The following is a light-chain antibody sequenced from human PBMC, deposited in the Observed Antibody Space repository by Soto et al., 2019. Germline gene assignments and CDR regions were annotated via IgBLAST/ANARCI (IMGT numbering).Light chain of an antibody. CDR3: QQYDNSPIT. V-gene: IGKV3-15*01. CDR2: GAS. J-gene: IGKJ5*01. Sequence: EIVLTQSPGTLSLSPGERATLSCRASQSVSSNLAWYQQKPGQAPRLLIYGASTRATGIPARFSGSGSGTEFTLTISSLQSEDFAVYYCQQYDNSPITFGQGTRLEIK. CDR1: QSVSSN.